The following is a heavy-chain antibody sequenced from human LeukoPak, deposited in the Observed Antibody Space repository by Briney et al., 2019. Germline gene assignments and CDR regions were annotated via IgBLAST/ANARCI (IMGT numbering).Heavy chain of an antibody. CDR1: GGSFSGYH. V-gene: IGHV4-34*01. J-gene: IGHJ5*02. CDR2: INHSGST. D-gene: IGHD6-13*01. CDR3: ARAPAIAEGFDP. Sequence: PSETLSLTCAVYGGSFSGYHWSWIRQPPGKGLEWIGEINHSGSTNYNPSLKSRVTISVDTSKNQFSLKLSSVTAADTAVYYCARAPAIAEGFDPWGQGTLVTVSS.